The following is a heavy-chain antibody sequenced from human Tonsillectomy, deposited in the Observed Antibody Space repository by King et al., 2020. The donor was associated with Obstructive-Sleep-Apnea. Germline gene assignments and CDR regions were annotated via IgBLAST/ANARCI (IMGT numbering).Heavy chain of an antibody. D-gene: IGHD6-19*01. V-gene: IGHV3-48*04. CDR1: GFTFNTYS. J-gene: IGHJ2*01. CDR3: VRDGDSNGWLWWYFDL. Sequence: VQLVESGGGLVQPGGSLRLSCATSGFTFNTYSMNWVRQAPGKGLQWVSYISSSSTIYYADYVKGRFTISRDNAKNSLYLHMNSLRAEDTAVYYCVRDGDSNGWLWWYFDLWGRGTLVTVSS. CDR2: ISSSSTI.